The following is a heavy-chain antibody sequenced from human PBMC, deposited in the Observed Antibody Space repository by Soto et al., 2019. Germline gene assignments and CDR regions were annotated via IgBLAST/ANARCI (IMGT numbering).Heavy chain of an antibody. J-gene: IGHJ3*01. D-gene: IGHD2-2*01. V-gene: IGHV1-69*02. CDR3: ASREGDIVVVPAAMVQNDALDF. CDR2: IIPILGIA. Sequence: SVKVSCKASGGTFSSYTISWVRQAPGQGLEWMGRIIPILGIANYAQKFQGRVTITADKSTSTAYMELSSLRSEDTAVYYCASREGDIVVVPAAMVQNDALDFRDQGTLLTVSS. CDR1: GGTFSSYT.